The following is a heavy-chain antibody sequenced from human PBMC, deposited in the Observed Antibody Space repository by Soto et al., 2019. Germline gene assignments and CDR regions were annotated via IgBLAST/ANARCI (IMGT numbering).Heavy chain of an antibody. CDR2: INAGNGNT. V-gene: IGHV1-3*01. J-gene: IGHJ6*02. D-gene: IGHD6-6*01. Sequence: ASVKVSCKASGYTFTSYAMHWVRQAPGQRLEWMGWINAGNGNTKYSQKFQGRVTITRDTSASTAYMELSSLRSEDTAVYYCARDSEYSSTSSGKYSDYSGMDVWGQGTTVTVSS. CDR1: GYTFTSYA. CDR3: ARDSEYSSTSSGKYSDYSGMDV.